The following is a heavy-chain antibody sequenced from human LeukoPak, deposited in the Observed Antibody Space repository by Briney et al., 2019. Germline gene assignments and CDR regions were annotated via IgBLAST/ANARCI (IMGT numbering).Heavy chain of an antibody. J-gene: IGHJ4*02. D-gene: IGHD4-17*01. CDR2: TYHSGST. Sequence: TSETLSLSCAVSAYSISSGYYWAWMRQPPGKGLEWIGSTYHSGSTYYNPSLKSRVTISVDTSKNQFSLKLSSVTAADTAVYYCAKVGAYGDYARHDYWGQGTLVTVSS. CDR3: AKVGAYGDYARHDY. CDR1: AYSISSGYY. V-gene: IGHV4-38-2*01.